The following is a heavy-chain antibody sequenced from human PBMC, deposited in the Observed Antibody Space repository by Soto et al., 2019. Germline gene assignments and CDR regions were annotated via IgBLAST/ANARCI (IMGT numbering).Heavy chain of an antibody. D-gene: IGHD5-12*01. Sequence: SETLSLTCTVSDGSVSSGSYYWTWIRQPPGKGLEWIGYIYSSGSTLYNPSLKSRVIISVDTPMNQFSLKLSSVTAADTAVYYCARDSLAFFDSWGRGTLVTVSS. CDR2: IYSSGST. J-gene: IGHJ4*02. CDR3: ARDSLAFFDS. V-gene: IGHV4-61*01. CDR1: DGSVSSGSYY.